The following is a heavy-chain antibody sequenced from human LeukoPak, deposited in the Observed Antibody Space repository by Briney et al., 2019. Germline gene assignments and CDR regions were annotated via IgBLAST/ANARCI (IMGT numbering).Heavy chain of an antibody. V-gene: IGHV3-66*01. CDR3: AKSGLYCSGGSCYALSR. CDR2: IYSGGST. Sequence: GGSLRLSCAASGFTVSSNYMSWVRQAPGKGLEWVSFIYSGGSTYYADSVKGRFTISRDNSKNTLYLQMNSLRAEDTAVYYCAKSGLYCSGGSCYALSRWGQGTLVTVSS. CDR1: GFTVSSNY. J-gene: IGHJ4*02. D-gene: IGHD2-15*01.